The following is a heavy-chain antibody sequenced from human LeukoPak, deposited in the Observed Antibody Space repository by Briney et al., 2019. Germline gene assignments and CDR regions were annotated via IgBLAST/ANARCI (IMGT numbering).Heavy chain of an antibody. Sequence: SETLSLTCTVSGYSISSGYYWGWIRQPPGKGLEWIGSIYHSGSTYYNPSLKSRVTISVDTSKNQFSLKPSSVTAADTAVYYCARDHLEGGHWGRGTLVTVSS. J-gene: IGHJ4*02. CDR3: ARDHLEGGH. V-gene: IGHV4-38-2*02. CDR2: IYHSGST. D-gene: IGHD1-1*01. CDR1: GYSISSGYY.